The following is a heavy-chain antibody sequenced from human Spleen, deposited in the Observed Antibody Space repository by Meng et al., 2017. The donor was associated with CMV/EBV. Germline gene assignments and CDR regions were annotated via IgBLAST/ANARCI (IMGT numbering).Heavy chain of an antibody. D-gene: IGHD5-12*01. CDR1: GFTFSSYA. CDR3: ARDRGGYVDY. CDR2: IYSGDST. J-gene: IGHJ4*02. Sequence: GESLKISCAASGFTFSSYAMSWVRQAPGKGLEWVSVIYSGDSTYYADSVKGRFTISRDNSKNTLYLQMNSLRAEDTAVYFCARDRGGYVDYWGQGTLVTVSS. V-gene: IGHV3-53*01.